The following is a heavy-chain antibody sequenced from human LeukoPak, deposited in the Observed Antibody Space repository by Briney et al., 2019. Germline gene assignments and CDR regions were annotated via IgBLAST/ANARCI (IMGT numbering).Heavy chain of an antibody. CDR1: GGSISSSSYY. CDR3: ARHVDTAMAPPYYFDY. V-gene: IGHV4-39*01. J-gene: IGHJ4*02. Sequence: SETLSLTCTVSGGSISSSSYYWGWIRQPPGKGLEWIGSIYYSGSTYYNPSLKSRVTISVDTSKNQFSLKLGSATAADTAVYYCARHVDTAMAPPYYFDYWGQGTLVTVS. CDR2: IYYSGST. D-gene: IGHD5-18*01.